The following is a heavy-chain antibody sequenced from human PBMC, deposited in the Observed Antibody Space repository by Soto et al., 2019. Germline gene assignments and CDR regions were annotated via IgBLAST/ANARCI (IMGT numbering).Heavy chain of an antibody. V-gene: IGHV4-30-2*01. J-gene: IGHJ5*02. CDR3: ARAVAPYFGTRFDP. CDR1: GGSITSGNSYS. D-gene: IGHD3-10*01. CDR2: ISHTGST. Sequence: SETLSLTCAVSGGSITSGNSYSWSWIRQPPGKGLEWIGSISHTGSTSYNPSLKSRLTMSVDKSKNQFSLRLSSVTAADMAVYYCARAVAPYFGTRFDPSGQGILVTVSS.